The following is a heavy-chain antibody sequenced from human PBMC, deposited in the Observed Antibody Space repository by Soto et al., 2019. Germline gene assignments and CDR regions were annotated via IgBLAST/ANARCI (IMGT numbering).Heavy chain of an antibody. D-gene: IGHD2-15*01. Sequence: PGGSLRLSCEASGFDFNKYWMTWVRQGPGKGLEGVGSISHDGRERYYMDSVKGRFTISRDNANNLLSLQRSSLRAEDTAVYYCASVGVPFGLLSWGVFGDWGQGTLVTVSS. J-gene: IGHJ4*02. CDR1: GFDFNKYW. CDR3: ASVGVPFGLLSWGVFGD. V-gene: IGHV3-7*05. CDR2: ISHDGRER.